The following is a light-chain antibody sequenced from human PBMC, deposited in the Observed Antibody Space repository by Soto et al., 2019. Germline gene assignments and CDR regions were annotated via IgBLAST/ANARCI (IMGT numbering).Light chain of an antibody. CDR2: AAS. J-gene: IGKJ4*01. V-gene: IGKV1-39*01. CDR3: QQLNSYPQ. Sequence: DIQMTQSPSSLSASVGDRVTITCRASQSISSYLNWYQQKPGKAPKLLIYAASSLQSGVPSRFSGSGSGTDFTLTISSLQPEDFATYYCQQLNSYPQFGGGTKVDIK. CDR1: QSISSY.